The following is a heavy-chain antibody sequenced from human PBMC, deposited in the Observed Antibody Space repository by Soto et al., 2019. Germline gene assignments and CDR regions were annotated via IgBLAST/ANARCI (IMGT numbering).Heavy chain of an antibody. CDR1: GYSFTSYW. D-gene: IGHD6-13*01. Sequence: GESLKISCKGSGYSFTSYWISWVRQMPGKGLEWMGRIDPSDSYTNYSPSFQGHVTISADKSISTAYLQWSSLKASDTAMYYCARRLYTAAAGYYYGMDVWGQGTTVPSP. V-gene: IGHV5-10-1*01. CDR3: ARRLYTAAAGYYYGMDV. CDR2: IDPSDSYT. J-gene: IGHJ6*02.